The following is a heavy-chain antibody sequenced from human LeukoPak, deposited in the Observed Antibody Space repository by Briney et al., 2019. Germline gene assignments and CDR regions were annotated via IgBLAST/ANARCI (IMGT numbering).Heavy chain of an antibody. Sequence: SETLSLTCTVSGGSISNDYWSWIRQPPGKGLEWIGYNYYSGSTNYNPSLKSRVTISVDTSKNQFSLKLSSVTAADTAVYYCARSSGYNFDYWGQGTLVTVSS. CDR3: ARSSGYNFDY. J-gene: IGHJ4*02. V-gene: IGHV4-59*01. CDR2: NYYSGST. D-gene: IGHD6-19*01. CDR1: GGSISNDY.